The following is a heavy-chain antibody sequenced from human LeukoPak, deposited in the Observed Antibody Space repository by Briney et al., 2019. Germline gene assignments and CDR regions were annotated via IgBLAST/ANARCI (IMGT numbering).Heavy chain of an antibody. CDR1: GFTFSDYS. V-gene: IGHV3-7*01. Sequence: GGSLRLSCAASGFTFSDYSMNWVRQAPGKGLEWVANIKQDGSEKHYADSVKGRFTISRDNAKNSLYLQMSRLRAEDTAVYYCARWATGITMIVVEGFDSWGQGTLVAVSS. J-gene: IGHJ4*02. CDR2: IKQDGSEK. CDR3: ARWATGITMIVVEGFDS. D-gene: IGHD3-22*01.